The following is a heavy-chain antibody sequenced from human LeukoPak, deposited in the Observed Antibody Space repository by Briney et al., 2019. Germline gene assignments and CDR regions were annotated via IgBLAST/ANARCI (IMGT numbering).Heavy chain of an antibody. CDR2: IIPIFGTA. Sequence: ASVKVSCKASGGTFSSYAISWVRQAPGQGLEWMGGIIPIFGTANYAQKFRGRVTITADESTSTAYMELSSLRSEDTAVYYCASRSGSYYLYYFDYWGQGTLVTVSS. J-gene: IGHJ4*02. CDR3: ASRSGSYYLYYFDY. D-gene: IGHD3-10*01. CDR1: GGTFSSYA. V-gene: IGHV1-69*01.